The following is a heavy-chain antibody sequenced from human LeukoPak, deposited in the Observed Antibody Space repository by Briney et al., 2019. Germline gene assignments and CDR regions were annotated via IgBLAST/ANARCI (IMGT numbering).Heavy chain of an antibody. Sequence: PGGCLRLSCAASGFSFSTSWMSWVRQTPGKGLEWVANIKPDGSAKDYVDSVRGRFTISRDNPKNSLYLQMNSLRAEDTAVYYCARILRNDAYFDYWGQGTLVTVSS. J-gene: IGHJ4*02. CDR3: ARILRNDAYFDY. CDR2: IKPDGSAK. V-gene: IGHV3-7*05. CDR1: GFSFSTSW. D-gene: IGHD3-3*01.